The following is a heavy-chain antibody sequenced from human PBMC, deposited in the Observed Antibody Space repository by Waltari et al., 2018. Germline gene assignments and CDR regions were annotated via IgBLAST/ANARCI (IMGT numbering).Heavy chain of an antibody. CDR3: ARDNTVVHAFDI. Sequence: QVQLVQSGAEVKKPGSSVKVSCKASGGTFSRYAISWVRQAPGQGLEWMGRVHPIFGTANYAQKFQGRVTITAEKSTSTAYMELSSLRSEDTAVYYCARDNTVVHAFDIWGQGTMVTVSS. J-gene: IGHJ3*02. D-gene: IGHD2-15*01. V-gene: IGHV1-69*13. CDR1: GGTFSRYA. CDR2: VHPIFGTA.